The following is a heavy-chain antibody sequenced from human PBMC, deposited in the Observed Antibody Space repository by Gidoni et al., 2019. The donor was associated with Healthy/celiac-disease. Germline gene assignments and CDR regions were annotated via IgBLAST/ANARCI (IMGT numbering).Heavy chain of an antibody. CDR3: ASHDFWSGPP. Sequence: EVQLVESGGGLVQPGGSLRLSCAASGFTFSSYEMNWVRQAPGKGLEWVSYISSSGSTIYYADSVKGRFTISRDNAKNSLYLQMNSLRAEDTAVYYCASHDFWSGPPWGQGTLVTVSS. V-gene: IGHV3-48*03. D-gene: IGHD3-3*01. CDR1: GFTFSSYE. CDR2: ISSSGSTI. J-gene: IGHJ5*02.